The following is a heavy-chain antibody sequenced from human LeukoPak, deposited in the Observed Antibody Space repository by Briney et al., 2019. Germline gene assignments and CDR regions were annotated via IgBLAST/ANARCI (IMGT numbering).Heavy chain of an antibody. J-gene: IGHJ4*02. Sequence: GASVKVSCKASGYTFTGYYMHWVRQAPGQGLESMGWINPNSGGTNYAQKFQGRVTMTRDTSISTAYMELSRLRSDDTAVYYCARIHGVTTSPFDYWGQGTLVTVSS. CDR3: ARIHGVTTSPFDY. V-gene: IGHV1-2*02. CDR2: INPNSGGT. CDR1: GYTFTGYY. D-gene: IGHD4-17*01.